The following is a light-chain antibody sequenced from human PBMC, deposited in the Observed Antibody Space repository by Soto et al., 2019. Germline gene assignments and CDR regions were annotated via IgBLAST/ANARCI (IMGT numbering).Light chain of an antibody. CDR1: SSDVGGYNY. Sequence: QSALTQPASVSGSPGQSITISCTGTSSDVGGYNYVSWYQQHPGKAPKLMIYHVSNRPSGVSNRFSGSKSGNTASLTISGLQAEDEADYYCSSYTSSSILYVFGTGTKLTVL. CDR3: SSYTSSSILYV. V-gene: IGLV2-14*01. CDR2: HVS. J-gene: IGLJ1*01.